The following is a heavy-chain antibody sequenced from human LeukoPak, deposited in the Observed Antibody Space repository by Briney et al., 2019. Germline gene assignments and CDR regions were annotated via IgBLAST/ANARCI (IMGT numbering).Heavy chain of an antibody. CDR2: LSGSSTST. V-gene: IGHV3-23*01. D-gene: IGHD2-2*03. CDR3: AKAVDIVGPTNMDV. Sequence: GGSLRLSCAASGFSISSYALSWVRQAPGEGLEWVSTLSGSSTSTYYADSVKGRFTISRDNSKNTLYLQMNSLRAEDTAVYYCAKAVDIVGPTNMDVWGKGTTVTVSS. J-gene: IGHJ6*03. CDR1: GFSISSYA.